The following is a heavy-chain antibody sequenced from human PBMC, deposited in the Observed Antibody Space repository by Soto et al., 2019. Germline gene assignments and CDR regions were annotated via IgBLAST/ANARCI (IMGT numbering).Heavy chain of an antibody. V-gene: IGHV1-18*01. CDR3: ARSFVPRGGVPTAIVTCDMDV. D-gene: IGHD2-2*02. CDR1: GYTFTSYG. J-gene: IGHJ6*03. Sequence: ASVKVSCKASGYTFTSYGISWVRQAPGQGLEWMGWISAYNGNTNYAQKLQGRVTMTTDTSTSTAYMELRSLRSDDTAVYYCARSFVPRGGVPTAIVTCDMDVWGKGAAVTVSS. CDR2: ISAYNGNT.